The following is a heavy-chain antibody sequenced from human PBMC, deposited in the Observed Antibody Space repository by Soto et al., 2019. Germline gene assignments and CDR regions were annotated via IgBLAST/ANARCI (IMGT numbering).Heavy chain of an antibody. CDR1: GYTLSDYG. CDR3: AREANSIAAAGYFDY. CDR2: ISAYNGNT. D-gene: IGHD6-13*01. J-gene: IGHJ4*02. V-gene: IGHV1-18*01. Sequence: GAAVKRSFKAFGYTLSDYGISLVGQSPGQGLEWMGWISAYNGNTNYAQKLQGRVTMTTDTSTSTAYMELRSLRSDDTAVYYCAREANSIAAAGYFDYWGQGTLVTVSS.